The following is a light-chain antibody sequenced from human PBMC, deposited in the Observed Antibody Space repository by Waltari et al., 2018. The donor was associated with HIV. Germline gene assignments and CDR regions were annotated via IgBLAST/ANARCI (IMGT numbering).Light chain of an antibody. CDR1: QDISNS. CDR3: QQYDNLPPL. CDR2: DAS. J-gene: IGKJ4*01. Sequence: DIQMTQSPSSLSASVGDRVTITCQASQDISNSLNWYQKKTGKTPKLLIYDASNLETGVPSRFSGSGSGTDFTFTISSLQSEDIATYYCQQYDNLPPLFGGGTKVEIK. V-gene: IGKV1-33*01.